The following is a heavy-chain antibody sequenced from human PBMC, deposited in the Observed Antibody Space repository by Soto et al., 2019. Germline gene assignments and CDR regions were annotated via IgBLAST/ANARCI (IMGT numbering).Heavy chain of an antibody. CDR1: GFTFSSYA. CDR2: ISGSGGIT. CDR3: AKGITDTGGYYYYSMDV. J-gene: IGHJ6*02. Sequence: PGGSLRLSCGASGFTFSSYAMSWVRQAPGKGLDWVSVISGSGGITYSADPVEGRFTISRDNSKNILYLQMNSLRAEDTAVYYCAKGITDTGGYYYYSMDVWGQGTAVTVSS. D-gene: IGHD3-16*01. V-gene: IGHV3-23*01.